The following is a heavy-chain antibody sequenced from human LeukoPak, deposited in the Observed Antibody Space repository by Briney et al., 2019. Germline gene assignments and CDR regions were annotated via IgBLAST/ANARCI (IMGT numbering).Heavy chain of an antibody. CDR1: GFTFSSYA. Sequence: PGGSLRLSCAASGFTFSSYAMSWVRQAPGKGLEWVSAISGSGGSTYYADSVKGRFTISRDNSKNTLYLQMNSLRAEDTAVYYCAKGLGYYDSLSAADEQYYMEGWGKGTTVTVSS. J-gene: IGHJ6*03. CDR2: ISGSGGST. D-gene: IGHD3-3*01. V-gene: IGHV3-23*01. CDR3: AKGLGYYDSLSAADEQYYMEG.